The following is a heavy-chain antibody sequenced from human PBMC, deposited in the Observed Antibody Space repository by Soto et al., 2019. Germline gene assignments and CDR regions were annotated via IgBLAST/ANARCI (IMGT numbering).Heavy chain of an antibody. D-gene: IGHD3-10*01. CDR2: TKSDGSGT. V-gene: IGHV3-74*01. J-gene: IGHJ6*04. Sequence: EVHLVESGGGLLQPGGSLTLSCTASGFTFSNYWMHWVRQAPGKGLVWVSRTKSDGSGTSYTDSVKGRFTISRDNAYNTLYLQMSNLRAEDTAVYYCARGGCDYGPGIMDVWGKGTTVIVSS. CDR3: ARGGCDYGPGIMDV. CDR1: GFTFSNYW.